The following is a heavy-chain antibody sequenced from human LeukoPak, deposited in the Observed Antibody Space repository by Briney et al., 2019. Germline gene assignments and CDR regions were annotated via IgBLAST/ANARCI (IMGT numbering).Heavy chain of an antibody. CDR3: ARVPGSTVMPPHYVDY. CDR1: GDSISTSSYF. Sequence: ASETLSLTCTVSGDSISTSSYFWGWIRQPPGKGLEWIGSIYYSGTTYYNPSLKSRVTISLDTSKNQFSLKLSSVTAADTAMYYCARVPGSTVMPPHYVDYWGQGTLVTVSS. D-gene: IGHD4-17*01. CDR2: IYYSGTT. V-gene: IGHV4-39*07. J-gene: IGHJ4*02.